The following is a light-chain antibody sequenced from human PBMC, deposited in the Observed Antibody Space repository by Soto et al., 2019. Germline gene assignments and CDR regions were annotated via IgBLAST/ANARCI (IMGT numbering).Light chain of an antibody. V-gene: IGKV3-20*01. J-gene: IGKJ4*01. CDR2: DVS. CDR1: QSVPGSD. CDR3: QQYGTSPLT. Sequence: EVVLTQFPGTLSMSPGDRATLSCRASQSVPGSDVAWYQQKPGQAPRLLIYDVSSRATGTPERFSGSGSGTDFTLNIGRLEPEDFAVYYCQQYGTSPLTFGGGTKVEIK.